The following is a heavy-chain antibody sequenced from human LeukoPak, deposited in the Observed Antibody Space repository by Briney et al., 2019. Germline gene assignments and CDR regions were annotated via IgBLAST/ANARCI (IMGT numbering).Heavy chain of an antibody. Sequence: GGSLRLSCAASGITFSSYAMSWVRQAPGKGLEWVSATSGSGGSTYYADSVKGRFTISRDNSKNTLYLQMNSLRAEDTAVYYCAKGAGQQLVLCNMDYWGQGTLVTVSS. CDR3: AKGAGQQLVLCNMDY. CDR1: GITFSSYA. CDR2: TSGSGGST. J-gene: IGHJ4*02. D-gene: IGHD6-13*01. V-gene: IGHV3-23*01.